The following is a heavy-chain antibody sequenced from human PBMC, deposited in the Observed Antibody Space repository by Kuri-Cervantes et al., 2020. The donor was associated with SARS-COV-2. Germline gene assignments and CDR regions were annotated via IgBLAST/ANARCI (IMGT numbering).Heavy chain of an antibody. CDR1: GYTLTELS. J-gene: IGHJ3*02. D-gene: IGHD3/OR15-3a*01. CDR3: ARHRYMIYDAFDI. CDR2: IIPIFGIA. Sequence: SVKVSCKVSGYTLTELSMHWVRQAPGQGLEWMGGIIPIFGIANYAQKFQGRVTITADKSTSTAYMELSSLRSEDTAVYYCARHRYMIYDAFDIWGQGTMVTVSS. V-gene: IGHV1-69*10.